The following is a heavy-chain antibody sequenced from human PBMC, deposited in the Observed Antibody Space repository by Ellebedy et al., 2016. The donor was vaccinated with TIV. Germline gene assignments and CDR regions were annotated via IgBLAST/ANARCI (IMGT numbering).Heavy chain of an antibody. CDR3: VRSGHSDGYFDY. CDR2: LYSDDKT. Sequence: GESLKISCAVSGFTVSTNYMSWVRQAPGKGLEWVSVLYSDDKTYYADSVKGRFTFSRDNSRNTVSLQMSGLRAEDTAIYYCVRSGHSDGYFDYWGQGTLVTVSS. D-gene: IGHD3-10*01. J-gene: IGHJ4*02. CDR1: GFTVSTNY. V-gene: IGHV3-53*01.